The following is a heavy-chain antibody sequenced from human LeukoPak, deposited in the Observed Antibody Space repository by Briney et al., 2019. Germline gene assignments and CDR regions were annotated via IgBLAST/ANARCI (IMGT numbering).Heavy chain of an antibody. D-gene: IGHD3-22*01. CDR1: GFTLSSYW. CDR3: ADFDRS. Sequence: GGSLRLSCAASGFTLSSYWMSWVRQAPGKGLEWVANIKRDGSEKYYVDSVKGRFTISRDNAKNSLYLQMDSLRADDTALYYCADFDRSWGQGALVTVSS. V-gene: IGHV3-7*01. CDR2: IKRDGSEK. J-gene: IGHJ4*02.